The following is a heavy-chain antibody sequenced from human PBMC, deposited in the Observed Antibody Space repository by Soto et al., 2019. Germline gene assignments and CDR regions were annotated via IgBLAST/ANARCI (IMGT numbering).Heavy chain of an antibody. CDR3: AKERRYYDSSGYPIYHFDY. V-gene: IGHV3-23*01. CDR2: ISGSSSSI. J-gene: IGHJ4*02. D-gene: IGHD3-22*01. CDR1: GFIFSSYG. Sequence: GGALRLSCAASGFIFSSYGMSWVRKGPGKGLEWVSSISGSSSSIDYADSVKGRFTMSRDNSKNTLYLQMSSLRDEDTAVYYCAKERRYYDSSGYPIYHFDYWGQGTLVTVSS.